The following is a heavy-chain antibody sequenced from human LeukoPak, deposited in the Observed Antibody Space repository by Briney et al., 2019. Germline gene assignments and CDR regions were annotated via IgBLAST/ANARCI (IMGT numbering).Heavy chain of an antibody. D-gene: IGHD2-15*01. J-gene: IGHJ4*02. V-gene: IGHV4-59*01. CDR1: GGSISSYY. Sequence: SETLSLTCTVSGGSISSYYWSWIRQPPGKGLEWIGYIYYSGSTNYNPSLKSRVTISVDTSKNQFSLKLSSVTAADTAVYYCASEGYCSGGSCYRSDYWGQGTLVTVSS. CDR2: IYYSGST. CDR3: ASEGYCSGGSCYRSDY.